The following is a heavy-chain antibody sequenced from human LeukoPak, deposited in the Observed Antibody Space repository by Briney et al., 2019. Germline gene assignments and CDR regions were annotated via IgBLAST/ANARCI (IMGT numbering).Heavy chain of an antibody. CDR1: GFTFSSYA. J-gene: IGHJ4*02. CDR3: AKTPGYGDY. Sequence: QPGGSLRLSCAASGFTFSSYAMSWVRQAPGKGLEWVAVISYDGSNKYYADSVKGRFTISRDNSKNTLYLQMNSLRAEDTAVYYCAKTPGYGDYWGQGTLVTVSS. CDR2: ISYDGSNK. V-gene: IGHV3-30*18. D-gene: IGHD5-12*01.